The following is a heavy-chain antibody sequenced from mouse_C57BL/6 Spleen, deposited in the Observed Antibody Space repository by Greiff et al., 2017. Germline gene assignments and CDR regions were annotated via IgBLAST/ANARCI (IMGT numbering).Heavy chain of an antibody. Sequence: VQLQESGAELVRPGTSVKVSCKASGYAFTNYLIEWVKQRPGQGLEWIGVIIPGSGGTNYNEKFKGKATLTADKSSSTAYMQLSSLTSEYAAVYFCARSSDASRGFAYWGQGTLVTGSA. V-gene: IGHV1-54*01. CDR2: IIPGSGGT. CDR1: GYAFTNYL. J-gene: IGHJ3*01. CDR3: ARSSDASRGFAY. D-gene: IGHD3-3*01.